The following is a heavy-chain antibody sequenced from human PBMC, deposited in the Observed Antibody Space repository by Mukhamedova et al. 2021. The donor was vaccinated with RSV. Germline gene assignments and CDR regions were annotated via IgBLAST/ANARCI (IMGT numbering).Heavy chain of an antibody. CDR3: ARARYSSSWWGDWFDH. V-gene: IGHV3-30*04. J-gene: IGHJ5*02. CDR2: ISYDGSNK. D-gene: IGHD6-13*01. Sequence: VRQAPGKGLEWVAVISYDGSNKYYADSVKGRFTISRDNSKNTLYLQMNSLRAEDTAVYYCARARYSSSWWGDWFDHWGQGTLVTV.